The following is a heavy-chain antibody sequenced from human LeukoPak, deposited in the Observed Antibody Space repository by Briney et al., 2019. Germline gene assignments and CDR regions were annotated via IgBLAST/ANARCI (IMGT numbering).Heavy chain of an antibody. V-gene: IGHV3-48*03. J-gene: IGHJ5*02. CDR2: ISSSGSST. Sequence: PGGSLRLSCAASGFTFSSYEMYWVRQAPGKGLGWVSYISSSGSSTFYANSVKGRFTISRDNAKNSLYLQMNSLRAEDTAVYYCARGLVVVGVTNWFDPWGQGTLVTVSS. CDR3: ARGLVVVGVTNWFDP. CDR1: GFTFSSYE. D-gene: IGHD1-26*01.